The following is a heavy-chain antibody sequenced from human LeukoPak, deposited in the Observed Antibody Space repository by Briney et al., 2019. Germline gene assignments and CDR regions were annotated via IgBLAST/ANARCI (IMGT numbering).Heavy chain of an antibody. CDR2: IRDSGTT. Sequence: SQTLSLTCTVSGGSISSGGLYWSWIRQHPGKGLEWIGYIRDSGTTYYNPSLKSRVAISLGTSKNQFSLNLSSVTAADTAVYYCARLTMVRGVIYYFDYWGQGTLVTVSS. V-gene: IGHV4-31*03. CDR3: ARLTMVRGVIYYFDY. CDR1: GGSISSGGLY. D-gene: IGHD3-10*01. J-gene: IGHJ4*02.